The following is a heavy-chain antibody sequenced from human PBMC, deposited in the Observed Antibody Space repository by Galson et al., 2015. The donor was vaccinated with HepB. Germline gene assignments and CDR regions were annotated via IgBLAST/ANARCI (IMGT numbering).Heavy chain of an antibody. CDR2: ISPVIRDA. Sequence: SVKVSCKASGYTFSNYAITWVRQASGQGLEWMGWISPVIRDAKYARKLQGRVTMTTDTFTSTAYMELRSLRSDDTAVYYCARGDIAGVVGGIQNNWVDSWGQGTLVTVSS. D-gene: IGHD2-15*01. V-gene: IGHV1-18*01. CDR1: GYTFSNYA. CDR3: ARGDIAGVVGGIQNNWVDS. J-gene: IGHJ5*01.